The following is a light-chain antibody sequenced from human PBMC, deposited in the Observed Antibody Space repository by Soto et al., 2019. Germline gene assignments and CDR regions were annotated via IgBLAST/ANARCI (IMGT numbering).Light chain of an antibody. J-gene: IGLJ3*02. CDR1: SSNIGSNY. Sequence: QSVLTQPPSASGTPGQRVTISCSGSSSNIGSNYVYWYQQLPGTAPKLLIFRNNQRPSGVPVQFSVSKSGTSDSLSISGLRFEDEADYYCAAWDDSRSGPGVFGGGTKLTVL. V-gene: IGLV1-47*01. CDR2: RNN. CDR3: AAWDDSRSGPGV.